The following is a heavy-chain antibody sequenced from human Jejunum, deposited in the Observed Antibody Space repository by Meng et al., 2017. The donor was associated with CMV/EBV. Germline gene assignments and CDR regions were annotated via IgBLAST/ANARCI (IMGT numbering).Heavy chain of an antibody. Sequence: QVQAQESGPGLVKPSQTLSLTCTVSGGSISSGDYYWSWIRQPPGKGLEWIGCIYYSGSTYYNPSLKGRVTISVDTSKNQFSLNLSSVTAADTAVYYCARGQRSYSGSYPEWFDPWGQGTLVTVSS. CDR1: GGSISSGDYY. V-gene: IGHV4-30-4*01. D-gene: IGHD1-26*01. CDR3: ARGQRSYSGSYPEWFDP. J-gene: IGHJ5*02. CDR2: IYYSGST.